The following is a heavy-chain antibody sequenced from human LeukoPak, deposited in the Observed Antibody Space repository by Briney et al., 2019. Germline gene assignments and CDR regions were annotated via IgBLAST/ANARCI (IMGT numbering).Heavy chain of an antibody. CDR3: ARVYGSGSYYNGYYYYYMDV. D-gene: IGHD3-10*01. CDR1: GGSFSGYY. V-gene: IGHV4-34*01. CDR2: INHSGST. Sequence: SETLSLTCAVYGGSFSGYYWSWIRQPPGKGLEWIGEINHSGSTNYNPSLKSRVAISVDTSKNQFSLKLSSVTAADTAVYYCARVYGSGSYYNGYYYYYMDVWGKGTTVTISS. J-gene: IGHJ6*03.